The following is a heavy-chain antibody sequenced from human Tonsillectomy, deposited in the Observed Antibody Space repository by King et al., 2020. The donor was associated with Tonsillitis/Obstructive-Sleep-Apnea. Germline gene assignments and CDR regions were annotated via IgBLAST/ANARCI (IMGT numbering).Heavy chain of an antibody. V-gene: IGHV3-23*01. J-gene: IGHJ4*02. D-gene: IGHD1-26*01. CDR2: LSGSGDGT. Sequence: VQLLESGGGLVQPGGSLRLSCAASGFTFSSYAMNWVRQAPGKGLEWVSTLSGSGDGTYYADSVKSRFSISRDTSKNTLYLQMNGLRAEDTAVYYCAKGVGATGVRGYFDYWGQGALVTVSS. CDR1: GFTFSSYA. CDR3: AKGVGATGVRGYFDY.